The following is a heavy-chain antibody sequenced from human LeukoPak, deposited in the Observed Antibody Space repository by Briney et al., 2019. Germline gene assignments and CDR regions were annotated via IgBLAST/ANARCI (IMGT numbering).Heavy chain of an antibody. CDR2: ISSSTGTI. CDR3: ARARTGDY. CDR1: GFTFSSYS. J-gene: IGHJ4*02. V-gene: IGHV3-48*02. D-gene: IGHD1-14*01. Sequence: ESGGSLRLSCVASGFTFSSYSMNWVRQAPGKGLEWVSYISSSTGTIYYADSVKGRFTISRDSAKNSLYLQMDSLRDDDTAVYYCARARTGDYWGQGTLVTVSS.